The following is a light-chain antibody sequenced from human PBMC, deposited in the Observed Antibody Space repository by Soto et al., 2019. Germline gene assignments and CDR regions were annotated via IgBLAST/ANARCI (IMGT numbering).Light chain of an antibody. Sequence: QSALTQPASVSGSPGQSITISCTGVSSDVGSYYLVSWYQQHPGKAPKLMIYEVSKRPSGVSNRFSGSGSKSGNTASLTISGLQAEDEADYYCSSYAGSSTWVFGGGTKLTVL. CDR2: EVS. CDR3: SSYAGSSTWV. CDR1: SSDVGSYYL. J-gene: IGLJ3*02. V-gene: IGLV2-23*02.